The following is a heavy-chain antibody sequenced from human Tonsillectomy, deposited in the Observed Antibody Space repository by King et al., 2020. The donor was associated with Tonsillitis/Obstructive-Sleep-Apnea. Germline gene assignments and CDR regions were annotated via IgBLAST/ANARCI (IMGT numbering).Heavy chain of an antibody. CDR1: GFTFSSYW. V-gene: IGHV3-74*01. J-gene: IGHJ6*03. D-gene: IGHD6-13*01. Sequence: VQLVESGGGLVQPGGSLRLSCAASGFTFSSYWMHWVRQVPGKGLVWVSRINSDGSSTNYADSVRGRFTISRDNARNTLYLEMDSLRAEDPAVYYCARDSGAAPGSTYMDVWGKGTTVTVSS. CDR2: INSDGSST. CDR3: ARDSGAAPGSTYMDV.